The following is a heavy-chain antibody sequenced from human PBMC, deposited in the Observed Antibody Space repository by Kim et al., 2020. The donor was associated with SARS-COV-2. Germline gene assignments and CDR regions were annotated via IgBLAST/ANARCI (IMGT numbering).Heavy chain of an antibody. J-gene: IGHJ4*02. Sequence: GGSLRLSCTISGFTFTGYAMSWVRQAPGKGLEWVSSIDGSDGTTYYVDSVKGRFTISRDNSKNTLSLQMNSLRAEDTAVYYCMKGGWGWIWDHWGQGT. CDR3: MKGGWGWIWDH. D-gene: IGHD2-2*03. V-gene: IGHV3-23*01. CDR1: GFTFTGYA. CDR2: IDGSDGTT.